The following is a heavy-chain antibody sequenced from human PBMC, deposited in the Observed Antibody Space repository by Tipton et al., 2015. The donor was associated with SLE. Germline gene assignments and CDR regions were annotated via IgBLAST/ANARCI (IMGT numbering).Heavy chain of an antibody. Sequence: TLSLTCAVYGGSITSSSYYWSWIRQPPGKGLEWIGEINHSGSTNCNPSLKSRVTISVDTPKNQFSLKLSSVTAADTAVYYCATSVEAAAGTGGNWFDPWGQGTLVTVSS. V-gene: IGHV4-34*01. D-gene: IGHD6-13*01. CDR3: ATSVEAAAGTGGNWFDP. CDR2: INHSGST. J-gene: IGHJ5*02. CDR1: GGSITSSSYY.